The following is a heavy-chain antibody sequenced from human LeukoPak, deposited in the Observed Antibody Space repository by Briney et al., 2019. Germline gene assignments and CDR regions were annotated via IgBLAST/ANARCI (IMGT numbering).Heavy chain of an antibody. CDR3: ARDHPDYYDSSGYSDY. V-gene: IGHV3-48*01. D-gene: IGHD3-22*01. CDR1: GFTFSSYR. Sequence: PGGSLRLSCAASGFTFSSYRMNWVRQAPGKGREWVSYISSSSSTIYYADSVKGRFTISRDNAKNSLYLQMNSLRAEDTAVYYCARDHPDYYDSSGYSDYWGQGTLVTVSS. CDR2: ISSSSSTI. J-gene: IGHJ4*02.